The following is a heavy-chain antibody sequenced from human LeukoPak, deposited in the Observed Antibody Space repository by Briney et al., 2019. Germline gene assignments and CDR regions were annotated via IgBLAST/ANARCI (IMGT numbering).Heavy chain of an antibody. V-gene: IGHV5-51*01. CDR2: IYPGDSDT. Sequence: GESLKISCKGSGYSFTSYWIGWVRQMPGKGLEWMGIIYPGDSDTRYSPSFQGQVTISADKSISTAYLQWSSLKASDTAMYYCARHPARYYYDSSPYYYFDYWGQGTLVTVSS. CDR1: GYSFTSYW. J-gene: IGHJ4*02. CDR3: ARHPARYYYDSSPYYYFDY. D-gene: IGHD3-22*01.